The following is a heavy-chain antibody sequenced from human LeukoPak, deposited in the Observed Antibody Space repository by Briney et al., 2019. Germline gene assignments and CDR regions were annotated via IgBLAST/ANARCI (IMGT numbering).Heavy chain of an antibody. V-gene: IGHV3-30-3*01. Sequence: GGSLRLPCAASGFTFSSYAMHWVRQAPGKGLEWVAVISYDGSNKYYADSVKGRFTISRDNSKNTLYLQMNSLRAEDTAVYYCARDPHLSNYDFWSGIGDYWGQGTLVTVSS. J-gene: IGHJ4*02. CDR2: ISYDGSNK. CDR1: GFTFSSYA. D-gene: IGHD3-3*01. CDR3: ARDPHLSNYDFWSGIGDY.